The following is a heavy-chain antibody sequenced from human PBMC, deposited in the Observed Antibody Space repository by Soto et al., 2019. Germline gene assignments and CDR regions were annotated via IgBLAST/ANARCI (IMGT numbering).Heavy chain of an antibody. V-gene: IGHV4-59*01. CDR1: GGSISSYY. CDR2: IYYSGST. CDR3: ASSPRGDYFDY. Sequence: TSETLSLTCTVSGGSISSYYWSWIRQPPGKGLEWIGYIYYSGSTNYNPSLKSRVTISVDTSKNQFSLKLSSVTAADTAVYYCASSPRGDYFDYWGQGTLVTVSS. J-gene: IGHJ4*02.